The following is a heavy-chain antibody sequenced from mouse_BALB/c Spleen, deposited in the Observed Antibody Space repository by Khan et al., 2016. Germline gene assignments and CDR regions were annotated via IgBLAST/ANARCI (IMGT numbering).Heavy chain of an antibody. CDR1: AYAFTSYN. CDR2: IDPYNGDT. CDR3: AIEGINTVVTKCLDY. Sequence: VQLQQSGPELVKPGASVKVSCKASAYAFTSYNMFWVKQSHGKSLEWIGYIDPYNGDTNYNQNFKGKATLTVDKSSSTAYMHLNSLTSEDSAVYYCAIEGINTVVTKCLDYWGQGTTLTVSS. J-gene: IGHJ2*01. V-gene: IGHV1S135*01. D-gene: IGHD1-1*01.